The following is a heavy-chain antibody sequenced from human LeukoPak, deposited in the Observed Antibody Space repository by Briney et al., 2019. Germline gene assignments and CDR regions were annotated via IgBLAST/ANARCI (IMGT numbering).Heavy chain of an antibody. V-gene: IGHV1-69*06. CDR1: GYTFTSYG. J-gene: IGHJ6*03. D-gene: IGHD1-1*01. CDR3: ARSGTSVTHYYYMDV. CDR2: IIPIFGTA. Sequence: SVKVSCKASGYTFTSYGISWVRQAPGQGLEWMGGIIPIFGTANYAQKFQGRVTITADKSTSTAYMELSSLRSEDTAVYYCARSGTSVTHYYYMDVWGKGTTVTVSS.